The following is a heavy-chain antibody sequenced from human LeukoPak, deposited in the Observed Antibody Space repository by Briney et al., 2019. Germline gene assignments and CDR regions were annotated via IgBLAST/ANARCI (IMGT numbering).Heavy chain of an antibody. D-gene: IGHD3-22*01. J-gene: IGHJ4*02. CDR3: ASDSSGYYGFDY. Sequence: SVKVSCKASGGTFSSYAISWVRQAPGQGLEWMGRIIPILGTANYAQKFQGRVTITTDESTSTAYMELSSLRSEDTAVYYCASDSSGYYGFDYWGQGTLVTVSS. CDR1: GGTFSSYA. V-gene: IGHV1-69*11. CDR2: IIPILGTA.